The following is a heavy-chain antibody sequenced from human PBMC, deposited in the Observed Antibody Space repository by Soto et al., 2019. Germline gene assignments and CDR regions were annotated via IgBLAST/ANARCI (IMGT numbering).Heavy chain of an antibody. CDR2: INAGNGNT. Sequence: RASVKVSCKASGYTFTSYAMHWVRQAPGQRLEWMGWINAGNGNTKYSQKFQGRVTITRDTSASTAYMELSSLRSEDTAVYYCARTYGSGKFSAFDIWGQGTMVTVSS. CDR3: ARTYGSGKFSAFDI. J-gene: IGHJ3*02. D-gene: IGHD3-10*01. CDR1: GYTFTSYA. V-gene: IGHV1-3*01.